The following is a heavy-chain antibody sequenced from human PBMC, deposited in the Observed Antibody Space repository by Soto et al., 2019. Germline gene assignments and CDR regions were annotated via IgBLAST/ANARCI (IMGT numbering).Heavy chain of an antibody. CDR3: ATEGGYPGSNFYGAY. J-gene: IGHJ4*02. D-gene: IGHD1-26*01. CDR1: GFTFTKAY. CDR2: IKGSHAGGTT. V-gene: IGHV3-15*01. Sequence: EVQLVESGGGLVEPGGSIRLSCVASGFTFTKAYMTWVRQAPGKGLEWVGRIKGSHAGGTTDYATSVKGRFTISSDESKNTLYLQMNSLKTEDTSVYYCATEGGYPGSNFYGAYWGQGTLVTVSS.